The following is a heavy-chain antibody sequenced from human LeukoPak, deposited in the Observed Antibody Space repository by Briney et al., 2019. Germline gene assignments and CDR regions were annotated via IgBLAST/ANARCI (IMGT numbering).Heavy chain of an antibody. CDR3: ARGISNRRTPYDY. CDR1: GGSFSGYY. CDR2: INHSGST. D-gene: IGHD4-11*01. Sequence: PSETLSLTCAVYGGSFSGYYWSWIRQPPGKGLEWIGEINHSGSTNYNPSLKSRVTISVDTSKNQFSLKLSSVTAADTAVYYRARGISNRRTPYDYWGQGTLVTVSS. J-gene: IGHJ4*02. V-gene: IGHV4-34*01.